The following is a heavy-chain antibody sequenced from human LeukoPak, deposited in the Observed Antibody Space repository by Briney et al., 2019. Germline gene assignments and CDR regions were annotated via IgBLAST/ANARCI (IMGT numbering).Heavy chain of an antibody. Sequence: GGSLRFSCAASGFTFNDYYMSWIRQAPGKGLEWLSYINIGGTNTHYADSVKARFTISRDNAKKSLYLEMNNLRAEDTAVYYCATDGAGFDTWGQGVLVTVSS. J-gene: IGHJ5*02. CDR2: INIGGTNT. CDR1: GFTFNDYY. V-gene: IGHV3-11*01. CDR3: ATDGAGFDT.